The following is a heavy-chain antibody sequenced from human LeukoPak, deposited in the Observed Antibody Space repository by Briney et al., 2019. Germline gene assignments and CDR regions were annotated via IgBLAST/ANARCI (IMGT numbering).Heavy chain of an antibody. V-gene: IGHV4-30-4*02. Sequence: SETLSLTCTVSGGSISSGDYYWSWIHQPPGKGLEWIGYIYYSGSTYYNPSLKSRVTISVDTSKNQFSLKLSSVTAADTAVYYCARDGGYYFDYWGQGTLVTVSS. CDR1: GGSISSGDYY. CDR3: ARDGGYYFDY. J-gene: IGHJ4*02. D-gene: IGHD2-15*01. CDR2: IYYSGST.